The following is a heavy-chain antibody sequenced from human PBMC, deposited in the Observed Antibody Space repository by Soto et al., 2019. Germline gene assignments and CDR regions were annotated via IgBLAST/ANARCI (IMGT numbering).Heavy chain of an antibody. Sequence: PGESLKISCKGSGYSFTSYWIGWVRQMPGKGLEWMGIIYPGDSDTRYSPSFQGQVTISADKSISTAYLQWSSLKASDTAMYYCARTIFGVVIMSAVDYWGQGTVVTASS. CDR1: GYSFTSYW. V-gene: IGHV5-51*01. CDR3: ARTIFGVVIMSAVDY. D-gene: IGHD3-3*01. CDR2: IYPGDSDT. J-gene: IGHJ4*02.